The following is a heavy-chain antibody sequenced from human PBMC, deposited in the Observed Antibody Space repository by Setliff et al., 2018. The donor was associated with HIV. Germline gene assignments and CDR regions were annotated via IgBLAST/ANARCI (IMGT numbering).Heavy chain of an antibody. D-gene: IGHD3-9*01. J-gene: IGHJ4*02. CDR1: GGSISGYY. CDR2: IYSSGST. V-gene: IGHV4-4*09. CDR3: ARQTWEYYDTLTGYYRSPKNFDS. Sequence: SETLSLTCTVSGGSISGYYWSWIRQSPGKGLEWIGYIYSSGSTNFNPSLKSRVTISVDTSKNQFSLKLTSVTAADPAVYYCARQTWEYYDTLTGYYRSPKNFDSWGQGTLVTVSS.